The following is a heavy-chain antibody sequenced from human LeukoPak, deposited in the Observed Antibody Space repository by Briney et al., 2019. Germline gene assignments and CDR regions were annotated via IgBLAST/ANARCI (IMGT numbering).Heavy chain of an antibody. J-gene: IGHJ4*02. CDR2: INAGNGDA. CDR3: ARDNGSGSYYQY. V-gene: IGHV1-3*01. D-gene: IGHD3-10*01. CDR1: GYTFTTYA. Sequence: GASVKVSCKASGYTFTTYAIHWVRQAPGRSLEWMGRINAGNGDAKYSQNFHDRITITRDTSASTAYMELSSLRSEDTAVYYCARDNGSGSYYQYWGQGTLVTVSS.